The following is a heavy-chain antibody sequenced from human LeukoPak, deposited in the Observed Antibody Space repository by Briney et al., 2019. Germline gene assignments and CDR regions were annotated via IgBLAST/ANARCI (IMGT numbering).Heavy chain of an antibody. CDR1: GFTFSSYE. D-gene: IGHD3-10*01. CDR2: ISSSGSTL. J-gene: IGHJ6*04. Sequence: GGSLRLSCAASGFTFSSYEMNWVRQAPGKGLEWVSYISSSGSTLYYADSVKGRFTISRDNAKNSLYLQMNSLRAEDTAVYYCARVDYYGSGSPSGMDVWGKGTTVTVSS. CDR3: ARVDYYGSGSPSGMDV. V-gene: IGHV3-48*03.